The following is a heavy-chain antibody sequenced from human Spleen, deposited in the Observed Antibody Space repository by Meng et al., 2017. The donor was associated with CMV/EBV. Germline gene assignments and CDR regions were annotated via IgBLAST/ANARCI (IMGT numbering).Heavy chain of an antibody. CDR3: AKDLYQYSGFYTTMSYDYGMDV. CDR2: IHYDGRNK. V-gene: IGHV3-30*02. Sequence: GESLKISCAASGFTFGNYGMHWVRQAPGKGLECVAFIHYDGRNKYYADSVRGRFTISRDNSKNTVYLEMHSLRAEDTAVYYCAKDLYQYSGFYTTMSYDYGMDVWGQGTTVTVSS. D-gene: IGHD1-26*01. CDR1: GFTFGNYG. J-gene: IGHJ6*02.